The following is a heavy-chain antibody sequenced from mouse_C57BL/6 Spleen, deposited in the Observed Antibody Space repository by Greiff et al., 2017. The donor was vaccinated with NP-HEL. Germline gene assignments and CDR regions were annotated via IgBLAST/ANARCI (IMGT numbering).Heavy chain of an antibody. V-gene: IGHV14-1*01. D-gene: IGHD2-1*01. J-gene: IGHJ4*01. Sequence: EVQLQQSGAELVRPGASVTLSCTASGFNIKDYYMHWVKQRPEQGLEWIGRIDPEDGDTEYAPKFQGKATMTADTSSNTAYLQLSSLTSEDTAVYYCTEGNYEIYYAMDDWGQGTSVTVSS. CDR3: TEGNYEIYYAMDD. CDR2: IDPEDGDT. CDR1: GFNIKDYY.